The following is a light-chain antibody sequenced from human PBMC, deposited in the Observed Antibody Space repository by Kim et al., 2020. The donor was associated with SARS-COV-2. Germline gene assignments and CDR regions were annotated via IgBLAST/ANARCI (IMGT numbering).Light chain of an antibody. CDR1: QSISSW. J-gene: IGKJ2*03. Sequence: LSASGGDSVTITCRASQSISSWLAWYQQKPGKAPKLLIYKASSLESGVPSRFSGSGSGTEFTLTISSLQPDDFATYYCQQYNSPYSFGQGTKLEIK. CDR3: QQYNSPYS. CDR2: KAS. V-gene: IGKV1-5*03.